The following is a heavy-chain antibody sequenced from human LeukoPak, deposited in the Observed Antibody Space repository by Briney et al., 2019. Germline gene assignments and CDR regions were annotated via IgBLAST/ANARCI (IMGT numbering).Heavy chain of an antibody. Sequence: SETLSLTCTVSGGSISSGGYYWSWIRQHPGKGPEWIGYIYYSGSTYYNPSLKSRVTISVDTSKNQFSLKLSSVTAADTAVYYCARESIAARPHAFDIWGQGTMVTVSS. D-gene: IGHD6-6*01. V-gene: IGHV4-31*03. CDR1: GGSISSGGYY. J-gene: IGHJ3*02. CDR2: IYYSGST. CDR3: ARESIAARPHAFDI.